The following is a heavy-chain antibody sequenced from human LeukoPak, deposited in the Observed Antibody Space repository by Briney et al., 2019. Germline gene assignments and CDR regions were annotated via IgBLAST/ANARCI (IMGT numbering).Heavy chain of an antibody. J-gene: IGHJ5*02. V-gene: IGHV4-30-2*01. Sequence: SQTLSLTCTVSGGSISSGGYYWSWIRQPPGKGLEWIGYIYHSGSTYYDPSLKSRVTISVDRSKNQFSLKLSSVTAADTAVYYCASFKSCSSTSCFNWFDPWGQGTLVTVSS. CDR1: GGSISSGGYY. D-gene: IGHD2-2*01. CDR3: ASFKSCSSTSCFNWFDP. CDR2: IYHSGST.